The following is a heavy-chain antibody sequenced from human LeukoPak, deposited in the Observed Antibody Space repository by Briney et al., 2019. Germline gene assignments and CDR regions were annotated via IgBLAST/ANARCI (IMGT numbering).Heavy chain of an antibody. CDR1: GFTFSSYA. J-gene: IGHJ6*02. Sequence: GGSLRLSCAASGFTFSSYAMSWVRQAPGKGLEWVSAISGSGGSTYYADSVKGRFTISRDNSKNTLYLQMNSLRAEDTAVYYCAKDPDGWAGGYYXXXXGMDVWGHGXTVTVS. D-gene: IGHD5-24*01. CDR3: AKDPDGWAGGYYXXXXGMDV. CDR2: ISGSGGST. V-gene: IGHV3-23*01.